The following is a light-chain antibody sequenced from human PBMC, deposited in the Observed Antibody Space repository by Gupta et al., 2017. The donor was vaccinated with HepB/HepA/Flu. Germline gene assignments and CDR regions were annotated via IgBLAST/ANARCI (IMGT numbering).Light chain of an antibody. CDR1: QSISSW. J-gene: IGKJ2*01. V-gene: IGKV1-5*03. Sequence: QMTQSPSTLSASVGDRVTITCRASQSISSWLAWYQQKPGKAPKLLIYKASSLESGVPSRFSGSGSGTEFTLTISSLQPDDFATYYCQQYNSYSYTFGQGTRLEIK. CDR3: QQYNSYSYT. CDR2: KAS.